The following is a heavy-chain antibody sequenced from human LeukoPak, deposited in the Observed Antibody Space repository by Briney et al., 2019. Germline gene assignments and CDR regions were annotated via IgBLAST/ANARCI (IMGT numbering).Heavy chain of an antibody. J-gene: IGHJ4*02. D-gene: IGHD3-9*01. CDR2: ISTHNGDT. Sequence: ASVKVSCKTSGYIFTNYGIMWVRQAPGQGLEWMGWISTHNGDTTYAQKFQDRLTMTSDTTTTTAYMELRGLRSDDTALYSCARSFDKWGQGTLVTVSS. CDR3: ARSFDK. CDR1: GYIFTNYG. V-gene: IGHV1-18*01.